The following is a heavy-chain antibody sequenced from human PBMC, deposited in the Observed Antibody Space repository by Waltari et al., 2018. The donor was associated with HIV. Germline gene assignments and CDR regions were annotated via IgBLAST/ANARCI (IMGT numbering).Heavy chain of an antibody. Sequence: QLQLQESGPGLVKPSETLSLTCTVSGGSISSSSYYWGWIRQPPGKGLEWIGSIYYSGSTYDNPSLKSRVTISVDTSKNQFSLKLSSVTAADTAVYYCARGTDILTGYYPFDYWGQGTLVTVSS. CDR1: GGSISSSSYY. D-gene: IGHD3-9*01. CDR3: ARGTDILTGYYPFDY. J-gene: IGHJ4*02. V-gene: IGHV4-39*07. CDR2: IYYSGST.